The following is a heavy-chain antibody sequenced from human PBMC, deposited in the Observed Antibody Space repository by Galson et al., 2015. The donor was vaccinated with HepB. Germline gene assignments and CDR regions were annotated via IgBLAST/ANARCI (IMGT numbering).Heavy chain of an antibody. J-gene: IGHJ5*02. CDR3: ARDYQKLWFGEFVNWFDP. CDR1: GYTFTSYA. V-gene: IGHV7-4-1*02. D-gene: IGHD3-10*01. CDR2: INTNTGNP. Sequence: SVKVSCKASGYTFTSYAMNWVRQAPGQGLEWMGWINTNTGNPTYAQGFTGRFVFSLDTSVSTAYLQISSLKAEDTAVYYCARDYQKLWFGEFVNWFDPWGQGTLVTVSS.